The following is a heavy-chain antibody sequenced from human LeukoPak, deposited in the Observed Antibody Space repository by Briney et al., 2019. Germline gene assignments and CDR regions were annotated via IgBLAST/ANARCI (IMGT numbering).Heavy chain of an antibody. J-gene: IGHJ4*02. Sequence: GGSLRLSCAASGFTFSSYAMHWVRQAPGKGLEWVAVISYDGSNKYYADSVKGRFTISRDNSKNTLYLQMNSLRAEDTAVYYCARVGTQLKDSSSWAPPFDYWGQGTLVTVSS. CDR2: ISYDGSNK. V-gene: IGHV3-30*04. CDR3: ARVGTQLKDSSSWAPPFDY. CDR1: GFTFSSYA. D-gene: IGHD6-13*01.